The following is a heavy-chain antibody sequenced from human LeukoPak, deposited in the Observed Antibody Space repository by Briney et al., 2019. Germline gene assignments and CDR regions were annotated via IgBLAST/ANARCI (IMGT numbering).Heavy chain of an antibody. CDR1: AGSISSNSYY. V-gene: IGHV4-39*07. CDR2: IYYSGST. Sequence: SETLSLTCTISAGSISSNSYYWGWIRQPPGKGLQWIGSIYYSGSTNYNPSLKSRVTISVDKSKNRFSLKLSSVTAADTAVYYCASDLQVVVAATANWFDPWGQGTLVTVSS. J-gene: IGHJ5*02. D-gene: IGHD2-15*01. CDR3: ASDLQVVVAATANWFDP.